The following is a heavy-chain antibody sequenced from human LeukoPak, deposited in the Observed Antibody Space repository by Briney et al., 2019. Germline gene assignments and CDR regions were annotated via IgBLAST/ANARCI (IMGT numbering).Heavy chain of an antibody. CDR2: ISGSGDST. Sequence: PGGSLRLSCAASGFTFSSYAMSWVRQAPGKGLEWVSAISGSGDSTYYADSVKGRFTISRDNSKNTLYLQMNSLRAEDTAVYYCAKVSSGWYYFDYWGQGTLVTVSS. V-gene: IGHV3-23*01. D-gene: IGHD6-19*01. CDR1: GFTFSSYA. J-gene: IGHJ4*02. CDR3: AKVSSGWYYFDY.